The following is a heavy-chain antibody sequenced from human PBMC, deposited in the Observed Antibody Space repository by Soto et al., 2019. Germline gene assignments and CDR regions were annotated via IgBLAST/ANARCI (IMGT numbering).Heavy chain of an antibody. Sequence: QVQLQESGPGLVKPSETLSLTCTVSAGSISSYYWTWIRQPPGKGLEWIGYIYYIGSTNYNPSLKSRVTISVDTSKNQFSLNLSSVTAADTAVYYCARDQGLGKRYYYYMDVWGKGTTVTVSS. CDR2: IYYIGST. J-gene: IGHJ6*03. CDR1: AGSISSYY. CDR3: ARDQGLGKRYYYYMDV. V-gene: IGHV4-59*01. D-gene: IGHD7-27*01.